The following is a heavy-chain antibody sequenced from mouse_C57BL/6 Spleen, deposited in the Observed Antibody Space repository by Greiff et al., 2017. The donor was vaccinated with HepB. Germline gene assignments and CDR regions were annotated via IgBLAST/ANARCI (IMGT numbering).Heavy chain of an antibody. CDR1: GYTFTSYW. V-gene: IGHV1-7*01. J-gene: IGHJ2*01. Sequence: QVQLQQPGAELAKPGASVKLSCKASGYTFTSYWMHWVKQRPGQGLEWIGYINPSSGYTKYNQKFKDKATLTADKSSSTAYMQLSSLTYEDSAVYYCAVITTVVGGYFDYWGQGTTLTVSS. CDR2: INPSSGYT. CDR3: AVITTVVGGYFDY. D-gene: IGHD1-1*01.